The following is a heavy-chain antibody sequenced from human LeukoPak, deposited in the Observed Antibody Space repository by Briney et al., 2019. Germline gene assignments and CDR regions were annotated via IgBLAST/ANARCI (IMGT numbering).Heavy chain of an antibody. V-gene: IGHV3-11*06. J-gene: IGHJ4*02. CDR3: ARDRSDYYDSSGYQDY. CDR2: ISSSSSYI. Sequence: PGGSLRLSCAASGFTFSDYYMSWIRQAPGKGLEWVSSISSSSSYIYYADSVKGRFTISRDNAKNSLYLQMNSLRAEDTAVYYCARDRSDYYDSSGYQDYWGQGTLVTVSS. D-gene: IGHD3-22*01. CDR1: GFTFSDYY.